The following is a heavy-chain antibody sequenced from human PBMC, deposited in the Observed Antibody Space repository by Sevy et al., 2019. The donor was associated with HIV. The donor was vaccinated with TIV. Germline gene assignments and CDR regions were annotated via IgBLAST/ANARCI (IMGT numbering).Heavy chain of an antibody. V-gene: IGHV3-30-3*01. CDR1: GFTFSSYA. CDR2: ISYDGSNK. D-gene: IGHD3-22*01. Sequence: GGSLRLSCAASGFTFSSYAMHWVRQAPGKGLEWVAVISYDGSNKYYADSVKGRFTISRDNSKNTLYLQMNSLRAEDTAVYYCARERENYYDSSGLFDYWGQGTLVTVSS. CDR3: ARERENYYDSSGLFDY. J-gene: IGHJ4*02.